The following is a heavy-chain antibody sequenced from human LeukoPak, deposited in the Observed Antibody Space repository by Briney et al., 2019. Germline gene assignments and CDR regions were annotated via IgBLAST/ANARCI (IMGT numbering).Heavy chain of an antibody. D-gene: IGHD4/OR15-4a*01. CDR1: GFTFQNFE. CDR2: ISRSGAYA. V-gene: IGHV3-23*01. J-gene: IGHJ4*02. Sequence: GMSLRLSYAASGFTFQNFEMSWVRQAPGKGLEWVSSISRSGAYAHYADSVKGRFTISRDNSNSTLFLQMNSLRGDDTAVYYCVRGASHLAYWGQGTLVTASS. CDR3: VRGASHLAY.